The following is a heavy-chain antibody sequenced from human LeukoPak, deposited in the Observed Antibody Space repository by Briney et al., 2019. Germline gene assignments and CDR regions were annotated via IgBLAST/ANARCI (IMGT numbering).Heavy chain of an antibody. V-gene: IGHV1-2*02. CDR1: GYTFTGYY. CDR3: AREGMEARWLHISHQVNY. D-gene: IGHD5-24*01. Sequence: ASVKVSCMASGYTFTGYYMHWVRQAPGQGLEWMGWIKPNSGGTNYVQKFQGRVTMTRDTSISTAYMELSRLRSDDTAVYYCAREGMEARWLHISHQVNYWGQATLVTVSS. J-gene: IGHJ4*02. CDR2: IKPNSGGT.